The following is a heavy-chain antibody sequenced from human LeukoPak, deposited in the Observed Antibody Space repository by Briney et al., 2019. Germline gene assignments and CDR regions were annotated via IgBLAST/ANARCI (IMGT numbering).Heavy chain of an antibody. J-gene: IGHJ4*02. Sequence: PSETLSLTCTVSGGSISSGGYYWSWIRQHPGKGLEWIGYIYYSGSTYYNPSLKSRVTISVDTSKNQFSLKLSSVTAADTAVYYCARDLTRSGYDLGVDYWGQGTLVTVSS. V-gene: IGHV4-31*03. CDR2: IYYSGST. CDR3: ARDLTRSGYDLGVDY. D-gene: IGHD5-12*01. CDR1: GGSISSGGYY.